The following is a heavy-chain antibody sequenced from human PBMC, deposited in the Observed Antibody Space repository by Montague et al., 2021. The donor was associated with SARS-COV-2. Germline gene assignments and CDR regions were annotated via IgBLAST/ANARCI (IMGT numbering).Heavy chain of an antibody. J-gene: IGHJ5*01. Sequence: SETLSLTCNVSGASISRYYWTWIRQPPVRGLEWVGYIYYTGASRSNPSLQSRVTMSVDTSKNQFSLTVRSVTAADTAVYYCASLDRNWFDSWGQGTLVTVSS. CDR3: ASLDRNWFDS. V-gene: IGHV4-59*01. CDR1: GASISRYY. CDR2: IYYTGAS. D-gene: IGHD1-14*01.